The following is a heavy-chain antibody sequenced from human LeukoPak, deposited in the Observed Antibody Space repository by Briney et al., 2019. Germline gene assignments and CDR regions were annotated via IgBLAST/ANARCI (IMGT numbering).Heavy chain of an antibody. V-gene: IGHV3-64*01. D-gene: IGHD2-21*01. CDR3: AGERGDCSYGRRGYFDY. J-gene: IGHJ4*02. CDR1: GFTFSSYA. Sequence: GGSLRLSCAASGFTFSSYAMHWVRQAPGKGLEYVSAISSNGGSTYYANSVKGRFTISRDNSKNTLYLQMGSLRAEDMAAYYCAGERGDCSYGRRGYFDYWGQGTLVTVSS. CDR2: ISSNGGST.